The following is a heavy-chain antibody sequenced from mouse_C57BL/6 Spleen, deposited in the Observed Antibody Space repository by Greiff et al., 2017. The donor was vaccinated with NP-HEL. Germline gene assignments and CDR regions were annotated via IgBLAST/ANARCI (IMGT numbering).Heavy chain of an antibody. CDR1: GFTFSDYG. CDR2: ISSGSSTI. V-gene: IGHV5-17*01. J-gene: IGHJ1*03. CDR3: ARRRITTDYFDV. D-gene: IGHD1-1*01. Sequence: EVKLMESGGGLVKPGGSLKLSCAASGFTFSDYGMHWVRQAPEKGLEWVAYISSGSSTIYYADTVKGRFTISRDNAKNTLFLQMTSLRSEDTAMYYCARRRITTDYFDVWGTGTTVTVSS.